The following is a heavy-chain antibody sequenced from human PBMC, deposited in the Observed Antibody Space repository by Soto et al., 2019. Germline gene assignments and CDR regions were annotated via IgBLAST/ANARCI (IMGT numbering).Heavy chain of an antibody. Sequence: PSETLSLTCTVSGGSISSGGYYWSWIRQHPGKGLEWIGYIYYSGSTYYNPSLKSRVTISVDTSKNQFSLKLSSVTAADTAVYYCARSPRVLRYFDWSDLRFDYWGQGTLVTVS. J-gene: IGHJ4*02. CDR1: GGSISSGGYY. D-gene: IGHD3-9*01. CDR2: IYYSGST. CDR3: ARSPRVLRYFDWSDLRFDY. V-gene: IGHV4-31*03.